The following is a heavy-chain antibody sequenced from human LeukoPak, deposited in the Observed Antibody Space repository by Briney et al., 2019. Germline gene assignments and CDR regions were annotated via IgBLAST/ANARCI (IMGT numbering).Heavy chain of an antibody. CDR2: ISSSSSYI. CDR1: GFTFSSYR. V-gene: IGHV3-21*01. D-gene: IGHD1-26*01. J-gene: IGHJ3*02. Sequence: GGSLRLSCAASGFTFSSYRMNWVRQAPGKGLELVSSISSSSSYIYSADSMKGRFTISRDNAKNSLYLQMNSLRAEDTAVYYCARGLGVPDAFDIWGQGTMVTVSS. CDR3: ARGLGVPDAFDI.